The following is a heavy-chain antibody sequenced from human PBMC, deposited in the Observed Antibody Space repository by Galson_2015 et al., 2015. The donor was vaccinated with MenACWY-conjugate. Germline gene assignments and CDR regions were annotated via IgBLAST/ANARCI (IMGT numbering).Heavy chain of an antibody. Sequence: QSGAEVKKPGESLKISCKGSGYDFTTYWIVWVRQMPGKGLEWMGIIYPRDSETTYGPTFQGQVIISADKSISAAYLQWSSLKPSRVAIYYCARRRSSTSGGHWFDPWGQGTLVTVSS. CDR1: GYDFTTYW. CDR3: ARRRSSTSGGHWFDP. J-gene: IGHJ5*02. V-gene: IGHV5-51*01. D-gene: IGHD2-2*01. CDR2: IYPRDSET.